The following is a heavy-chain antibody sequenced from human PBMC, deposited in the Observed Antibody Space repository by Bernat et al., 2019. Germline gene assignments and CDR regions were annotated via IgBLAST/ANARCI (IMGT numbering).Heavy chain of an antibody. CDR2: ISSYNGNT. V-gene: IGHV1-18*01. Sequence: RPGASGGGSCEASGCTFTSYGIRWVRPAPGQGLEGMGRISSYNGNTNYAPKLQSRVTMTTDTSTSTAYMELRSLRSDDTAVYYCARRAVVQGIIIYDYWGQGTLVTVSS. D-gene: IGHD3-10*01. CDR1: GCTFTSYG. CDR3: ARRAVVQGIIIYDY. J-gene: IGHJ4*02.